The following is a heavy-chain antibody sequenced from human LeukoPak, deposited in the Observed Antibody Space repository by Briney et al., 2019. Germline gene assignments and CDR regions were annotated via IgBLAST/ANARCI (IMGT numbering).Heavy chain of an antibody. CDR1: GFTFSSYA. CDR3: AGVSESGWYYFDY. D-gene: IGHD6-19*01. V-gene: IGHV3-30*03. Sequence: GESLKISCAASGFTFSSYAMSWVRQAPGKGLEWVAVISYDGSYKYYADSVKGRFSISRDDSKKTLYLQMSSLRDEDTAVYYCAGVSESGWYYFDYWGQGTLVTVSS. CDR2: ISYDGSYK. J-gene: IGHJ4*02.